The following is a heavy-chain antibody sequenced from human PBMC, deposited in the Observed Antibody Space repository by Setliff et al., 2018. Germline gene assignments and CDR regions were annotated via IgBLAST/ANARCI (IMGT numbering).Heavy chain of an antibody. D-gene: IGHD2-15*01. J-gene: IGHJ4*02. CDR3: ARDRVVVLAGRRGFYFDY. CDR1: GGSISSHY. V-gene: IGHV4-4*07. Sequence: SETLSLTCTVSGGSISSHYWTWIRQPAGKGLEWIGRLYTSGDTNYNPSLKSRVSMSLDTSKSQFSLKLSSVTAADTAVYYCARDRVVVLAGRRGFYFDYWGQGTLVTVS. CDR2: LYTSGDT.